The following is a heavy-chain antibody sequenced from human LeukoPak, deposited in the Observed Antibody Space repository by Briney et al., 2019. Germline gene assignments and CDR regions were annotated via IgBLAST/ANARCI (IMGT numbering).Heavy chain of an antibody. CDR2: INPKSAYT. Sequence: GASVKVSCKASGYIFTDYYIHWVRQSPGQGLEWMGWINPKSAYTHFAQKFQGRFTMTMDTSITTAYLELSSLTSDDTAVYFCATPSYNSGGYYYFDYWGQGTLVTVSS. J-gene: IGHJ4*02. D-gene: IGHD3-22*01. CDR3: ATPSYNSGGYYYFDY. CDR1: GYIFTDYY. V-gene: IGHV1-2*02.